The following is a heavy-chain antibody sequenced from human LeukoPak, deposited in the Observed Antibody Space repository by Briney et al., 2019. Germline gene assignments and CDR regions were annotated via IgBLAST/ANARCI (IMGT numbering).Heavy chain of an antibody. CDR3: ARSSGYYPLDAFDI. CDR2: IYSGGST. Sequence: GGSLRLSCAASGFTVSSNYMSWVRQAPGKGLEWVSVIYSGGSTYYADSVKGRFTISRDNSKNTLYLQMNSLRAEDTAVYYCARSSGYYPLDAFDIWGQGTMVTVSS. D-gene: IGHD3-22*01. CDR1: GFTVSSNY. V-gene: IGHV3-66*01. J-gene: IGHJ3*02.